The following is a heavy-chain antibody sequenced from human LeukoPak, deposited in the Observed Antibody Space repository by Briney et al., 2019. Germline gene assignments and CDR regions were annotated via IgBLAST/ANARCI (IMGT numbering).Heavy chain of an antibody. CDR3: AKDPVGCNYGFGLDT. D-gene: IGHD3-10*01. CDR2: VTGSGDNS. V-gene: IGHV3-23*01. CDR1: GFTFTTYP. Sequence: PGGSLRLSCAASGFTFTTYPISWVRQAPGKGLEWVSSVTGSGDNSYHAESVKGRFTVSRDNSKNTVYLEMSSLRVEDTAIYYCAKDPVGCNYGFGLDTWGQGTQVTVSS. J-gene: IGHJ5*02.